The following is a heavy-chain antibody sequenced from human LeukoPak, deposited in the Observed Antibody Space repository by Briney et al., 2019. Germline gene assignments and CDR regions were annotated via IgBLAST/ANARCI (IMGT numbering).Heavy chain of an antibody. Sequence: ASVKVSCKSSGYTFTSYYMYWVRQAPGQRLGGLGIINPSGSSTGYAHKLQDRVTITRYTSTTTSNLWLCSLRSEETGTWYCVRDSGMVRGSVDYWGQGTLVTVSS. D-gene: IGHD3-10*01. V-gene: IGHV1-46*04. J-gene: IGHJ4*02. CDR1: GYTFTSYY. CDR2: INPSGSST. CDR3: VRDSGMVRGSVDY.